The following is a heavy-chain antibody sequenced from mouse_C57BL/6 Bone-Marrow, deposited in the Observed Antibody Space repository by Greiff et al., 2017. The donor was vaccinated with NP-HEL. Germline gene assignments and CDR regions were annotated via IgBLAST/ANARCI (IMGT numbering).Heavy chain of an antibody. CDR3: ARWYYGSSYRNAMDY. D-gene: IGHD1-1*01. CDR2: IYPGSGST. J-gene: IGHJ4*01. V-gene: IGHV1-55*01. CDR1: GYTFTSYW. Sequence: QVQLKQSGAELVKPGASVKMSCKASGYTFTSYWITWVKQRPGQGLEWIGDIYPGSGSTNYNEKFKSKATLTVDTSSSTAYMQLSSLTSEDSAVYYCARWYYGSSYRNAMDYWGQGTSVTVSS.